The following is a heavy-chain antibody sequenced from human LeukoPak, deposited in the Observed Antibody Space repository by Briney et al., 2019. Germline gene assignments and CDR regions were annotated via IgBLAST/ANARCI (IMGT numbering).Heavy chain of an antibody. CDR2: INPSGGST. J-gene: IGHJ4*02. CDR1: GYTFTSYY. CDR3: ASLGRPFVVVPAASRGTTKPDLRGRDY. V-gene: IGHV1-46*01. Sequence: ASVKVSCKASGYTFTSYYMHWVRQAPGQGLEWMGIINPSGGSTSYAQKFQGRVTMTRDTSTSTVYMELSSLRSEDTAVYYCASLGRPFVVVPAASRGTTKPDLRGRDYWGQGTLVTVSS. D-gene: IGHD2-2*01.